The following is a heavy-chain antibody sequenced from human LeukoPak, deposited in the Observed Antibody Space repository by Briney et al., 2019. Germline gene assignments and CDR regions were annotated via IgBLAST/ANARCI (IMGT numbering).Heavy chain of an antibody. CDR2: IKQDGSEK. V-gene: IGHV3-7*01. CDR3: ARDLYYDFRKWGYYFDY. Sequence: PGGSLRLSCAASGFTFSSYWMSWVRQAPGKGLEWVANIKQDGSEKYYVDSVKGRFTISRDNAKNSLYLQMNSLRAEDTAVYYCARDLYYDFRKWGYYFDYWGQGALVTVSS. J-gene: IGHJ4*02. CDR1: GFTFSSYW. D-gene: IGHD3-3*01.